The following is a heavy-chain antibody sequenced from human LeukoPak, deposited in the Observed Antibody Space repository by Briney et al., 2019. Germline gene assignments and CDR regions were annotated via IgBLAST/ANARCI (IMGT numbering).Heavy chain of an antibody. J-gene: IGHJ6*02. V-gene: IGHV3-23*01. CDR2: ISGSGGST. CDR1: GFTFSSYA. Sequence: GGSLRLSCAASGFTFSSYAMSWVRQAPGKGLEWVSAISGSGGSTYYADSVKGRFTISRDNSKNTLYLQMNSLRAEDTAVYYRAKIAYYYDSSGYYRLYYYYYYGMDVWGQGTTVTVSS. CDR3: AKIAYYYDSSGYYRLYYYYYYGMDV. D-gene: IGHD3-22*01.